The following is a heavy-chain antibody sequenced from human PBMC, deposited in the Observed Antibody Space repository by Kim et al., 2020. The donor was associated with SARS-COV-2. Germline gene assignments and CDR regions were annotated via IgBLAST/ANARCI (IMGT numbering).Heavy chain of an antibody. J-gene: IGHJ4*02. V-gene: IGHV4-59*12. CDR2: YRGST. CDR3: ARGFYY. Sequence: YRGSTNYNPSLKSLVTISVGTSKNQFSLQLSSVTAADTAVYYCARGFYYWGQGTLVTVSS.